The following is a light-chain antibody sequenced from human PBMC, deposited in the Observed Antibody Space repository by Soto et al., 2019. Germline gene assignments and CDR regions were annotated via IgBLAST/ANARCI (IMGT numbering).Light chain of an antibody. CDR1: SSDVGGYDY. CDR3: RSYTSSITLV. J-gene: IGLJ2*01. V-gene: IGLV2-14*03. CDR2: DVN. Sequence: QSVLTQPASVSGSPGQSITISCTGTSSDVGGYDYVSWYQQHPGKAPKLMLYDVNNRPSGVSNRFSGSKSGNTASLTISGLQAEDEADYYCRSYTSSITLVFGAGTKLTVL.